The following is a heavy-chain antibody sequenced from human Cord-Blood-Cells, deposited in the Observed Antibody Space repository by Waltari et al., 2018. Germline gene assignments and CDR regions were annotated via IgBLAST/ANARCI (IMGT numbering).Heavy chain of an antibody. Sequence: QLQLQESGPGLVKPSETLSLTCTVSGGSISSSSYYWGWICQPPGKGLEWIGSIYYSGSTYYNPSLKSRVTISVDTSKNQFSLKLSSVTAADTAVYYCARNIAAAGDYWGQGTLVTVSS. CDR1: GGSISSSSYY. CDR3: ARNIAAAGDY. D-gene: IGHD6-13*01. V-gene: IGHV4-39*01. CDR2: IYYSGST. J-gene: IGHJ4*02.